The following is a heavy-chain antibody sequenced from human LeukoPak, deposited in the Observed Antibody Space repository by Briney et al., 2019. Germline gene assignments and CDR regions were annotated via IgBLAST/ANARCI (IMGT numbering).Heavy chain of an antibody. CDR3: AKDWGSKAYYYYYYMDV. CDR1: GFSFHNHA. CDR2: ISWNSGSI. Sequence: PGRSLRLSCAASGFSFHNHAMHWVRQSPGKGLEWGSGISWNSGSIGYADSVKGRFTISRDNAKNSLYLQMDNLRAEDTALYYCAKDWGSKAYYYYYYMDVWGKGTTVTISS. D-gene: IGHD6-13*01. J-gene: IGHJ6*03. V-gene: IGHV3-9*01.